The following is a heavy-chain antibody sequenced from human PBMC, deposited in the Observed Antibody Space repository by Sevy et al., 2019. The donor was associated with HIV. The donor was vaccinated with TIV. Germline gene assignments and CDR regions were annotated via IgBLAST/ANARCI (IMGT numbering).Heavy chain of an antibody. CDR2: ISWNSGSI. J-gene: IGHJ4*02. Sequence: GGSLRLSCAASGFTFDDYAMHWVRQAPGKGLEWVSGISWNSGSIGYADSVKGRFTISRDNAKNSLYLQMNSLRAEDMAVYYCAKGADYDFWSGSLFDYWGQGTLVTVSS. V-gene: IGHV3-9*03. D-gene: IGHD3-3*01. CDR1: GFTFDDYA. CDR3: AKGADYDFWSGSLFDY.